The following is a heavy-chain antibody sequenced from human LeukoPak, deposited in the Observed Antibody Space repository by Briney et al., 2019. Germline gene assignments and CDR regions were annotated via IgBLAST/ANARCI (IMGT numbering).Heavy chain of an antibody. CDR3: ANSIVVVPAATFAFDI. CDR2: IRYDGSNK. Sequence: AGGSLRLSCAASGFTFSSYGMHWVRQAPGKGREWVAFIRYDGSNKYYADSVKGRFTISRDNSKNTLYLQMNSLRAEDTAVYYSANSIVVVPAATFAFDIWGEGTMVTVSS. V-gene: IGHV3-30*02. CDR1: GFTFSSYG. J-gene: IGHJ3*02. D-gene: IGHD2-2*01.